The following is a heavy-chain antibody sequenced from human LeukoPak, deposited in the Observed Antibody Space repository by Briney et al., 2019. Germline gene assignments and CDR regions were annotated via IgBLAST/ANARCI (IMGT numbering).Heavy chain of an antibody. CDR1: GFTFNSYA. D-gene: IGHD1-1*01. J-gene: IGHJ6*03. CDR2: ISGSGGST. Sequence: GGSLRLSCAASGFTFNSYAMSWVRQAPGKGLEWVSPISGSGGSTYYADSVKGRFTISRDNSKNTLYLQMNSLRAEDTAVYYCAKGGTHWPTGYYYMDVWGKGTTFTVSS. V-gene: IGHV3-23*01. CDR3: AKGGTHWPTGYYYMDV.